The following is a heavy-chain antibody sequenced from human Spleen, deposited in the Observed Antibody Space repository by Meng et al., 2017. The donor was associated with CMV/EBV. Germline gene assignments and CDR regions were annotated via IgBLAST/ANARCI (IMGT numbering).Heavy chain of an antibody. CDR3: ARDGYNWGFFDF. CDR1: GYTFTSYY. Sequence: ASVKVSCKASGYTFTSYYMHWVRQAPGQGLEWMGRINTYKGDTTYAQKFQGRLTLNTDTSASTAYMDLRSLRSDDTALYFCARDGYNWGFFDFWGQGTQVTVSS. V-gene: IGHV1-2*02. J-gene: IGHJ4*02. D-gene: IGHD5-24*01. CDR2: INTYKGDT.